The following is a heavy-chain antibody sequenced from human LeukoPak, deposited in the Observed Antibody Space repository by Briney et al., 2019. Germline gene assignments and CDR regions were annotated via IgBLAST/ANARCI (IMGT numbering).Heavy chain of an antibody. V-gene: IGHV1-2*06. CDR3: ARRGQTTGVFEY. J-gene: IGHJ4*02. D-gene: IGHD2-8*01. CDR1: GYTFTDYY. Sequence: GASVKVSCKASGYTFTDYYLHWVRQAPGQGLQWMGRINPKTGGTNYAQKFQDRVTMIGDTSISTAYMELSRLRSDDTAVYYCARRGQTTGVFEYWGQGTLVTVSS. CDR2: INPKTGGT.